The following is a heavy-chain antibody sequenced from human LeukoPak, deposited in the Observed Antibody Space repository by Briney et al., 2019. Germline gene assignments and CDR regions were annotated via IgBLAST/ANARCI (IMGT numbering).Heavy chain of an antibody. CDR3: ATGLWFGKYLDV. D-gene: IGHD3-10*01. J-gene: IGHJ6*04. Sequence: SVKVSCKASGGTFSSYAISWVRQAPGQGLEWMGGIIPIFGTANYAQKFQGRVTITADKSTSTAYMELNSLRSEDTAVYYCATGLWFGKYLDVWGKGTTVTISS. V-gene: IGHV1-69*06. CDR2: IIPIFGTA. CDR1: GGTFSSYA.